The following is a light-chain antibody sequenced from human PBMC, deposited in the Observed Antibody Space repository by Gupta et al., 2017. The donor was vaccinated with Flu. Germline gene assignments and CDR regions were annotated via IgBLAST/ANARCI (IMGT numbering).Light chain of an antibody. J-gene: IGKJ1*01. CDR1: QSVLYSSNNKNY. CDR3: QQYYSTPWT. Sequence: NCKSSQSVLYSSNNKNYLAWYQQKPGQPPKLLIYWASTRESGVPDRFSGSGSGTDFTRTISSLQAEDVAVYYCQQYYSTPWTFGQGTKVEIK. V-gene: IGKV4-1*01. CDR2: WAS.